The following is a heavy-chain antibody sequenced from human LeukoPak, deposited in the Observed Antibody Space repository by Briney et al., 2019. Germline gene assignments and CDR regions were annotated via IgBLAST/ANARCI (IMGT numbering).Heavy chain of an antibody. V-gene: IGHV3-23*01. Sequence: GGSLRLSCAASGFSSNRYAVAWVRQAPGKGLEWVSTISGSGGRTFFAASVKGRFTVSRDNSVFLQMNSLRAEDTALYYCAQSTSMRYFFDLWGRGTLVTVSS. CDR1: GFSSNRYA. J-gene: IGHJ2*01. CDR2: ISGSGGRT. D-gene: IGHD2-8*01. CDR3: AQSTSMRYFFDL.